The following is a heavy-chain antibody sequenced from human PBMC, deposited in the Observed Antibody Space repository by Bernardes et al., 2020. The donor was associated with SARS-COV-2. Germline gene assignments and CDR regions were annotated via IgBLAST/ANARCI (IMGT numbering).Heavy chain of an antibody. CDR3: ARPQEYSSSSSLNYYFYGMDV. Sequence: GGSLRLSCAASGFTFSTYGMHWVRQAPGKGLEWVAVIWFDGTNKHYADSVKGRFTISRDNSKNTLYLQMNSLRAEDTAVYYCARPQEYSSSSSLNYYFYGMDVWGQGTKVTVSS. V-gene: IGHV3-33*01. CDR1: GFTFSTYG. D-gene: IGHD6-6*01. J-gene: IGHJ6*02. CDR2: IWFDGTNK.